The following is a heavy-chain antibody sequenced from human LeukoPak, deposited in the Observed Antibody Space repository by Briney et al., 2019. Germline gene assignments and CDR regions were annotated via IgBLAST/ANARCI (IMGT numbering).Heavy chain of an antibody. Sequence: SETLSLTCTVSGDSMNNYYWSWIRQPPGKGLEWIGYTYYSGSTNYNPSLKSRVTISIDTSKNQFSLKLSSVTASDTAVYYCARHQWVPAFDVWGQGTMVTVSS. V-gene: IGHV4-59*08. CDR3: ARHQWVPAFDV. CDR2: TYYSGST. CDR1: GDSMNNYY. J-gene: IGHJ3*01. D-gene: IGHD1-26*01.